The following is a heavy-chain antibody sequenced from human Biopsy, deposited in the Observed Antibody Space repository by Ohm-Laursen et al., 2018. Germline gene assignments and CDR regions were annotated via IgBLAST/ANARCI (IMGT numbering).Heavy chain of an antibody. CDR2: ISGSSNT. D-gene: IGHD4-23*01. CDR1: GDSVTKYY. CDR3: ARGSNDFGGLYFPR. J-gene: IGHJ4*02. Sequence: SETLSLTCAVSGDSVTKYYWSWIRQPPGKGLEWIGYISGSSNTNYNPSLKSRVTLSTDTSEPQFSLRRSSVTAADTAVYYCARGSNDFGGLYFPRWGQGTLLTVSS. V-gene: IGHV4-59*08.